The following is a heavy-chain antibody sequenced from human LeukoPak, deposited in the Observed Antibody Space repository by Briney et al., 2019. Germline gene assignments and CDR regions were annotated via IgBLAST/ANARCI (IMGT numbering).Heavy chain of an antibody. D-gene: IGHD3-10*01. Sequence: GGSLRLSCAASGFTFSNYNMHWVRQAPGKGLEWVSYISSSSSTIYYADSVKGRFTISRDNAKNSLYLQMNSLRAEDTAVYYCARTRGSGYLDYWGQGTLVTVSS. CDR2: ISSSSSTI. CDR1: GFTFSNYN. J-gene: IGHJ4*02. CDR3: ARTRGSGYLDY. V-gene: IGHV3-48*01.